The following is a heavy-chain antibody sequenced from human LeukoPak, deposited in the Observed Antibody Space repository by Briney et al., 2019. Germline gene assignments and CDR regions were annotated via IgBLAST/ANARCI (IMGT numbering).Heavy chain of an antibody. J-gene: IGHJ3*02. Sequence: PGGSLSLSCAASGFSVGDNYMSWVRQAPGKGLEWVSAISGSGGSTYYADSVKGRFTISRDNSKNTLYLQMNSLRAEDTAVYYCAKDNAFDIWGQGTMVTVSS. CDR2: ISGSGGST. CDR3: AKDNAFDI. CDR1: GFSVGDNY. V-gene: IGHV3-23*01.